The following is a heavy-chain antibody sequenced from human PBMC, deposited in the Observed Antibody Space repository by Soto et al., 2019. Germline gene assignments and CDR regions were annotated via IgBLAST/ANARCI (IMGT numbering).Heavy chain of an antibody. V-gene: IGHV3-30*03. CDR2: ISYDGSNK. Sequence: QVQLVESGGGVVQPGRSLRLSCAASGFTFSSYGMHWVRQAPGKGLEWVAVISYDGSNKYYADSVKGRFTISRDNSKNTLYLQMNSLRAEDTAVYHCASVAVAGLFDYWGQGTLVTVSS. CDR3: ASVAVAGLFDY. CDR1: GFTFSSYG. D-gene: IGHD6-19*01. J-gene: IGHJ4*02.